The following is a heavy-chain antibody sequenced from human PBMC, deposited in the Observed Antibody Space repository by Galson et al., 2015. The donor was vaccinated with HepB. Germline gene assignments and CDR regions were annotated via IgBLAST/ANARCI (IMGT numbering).Heavy chain of an antibody. CDR3: AAVFRFLEWSPAYYDGLDG. Sequence: SVKVSCKASGGTFSNYAISWVRQAPGQGLEWMGGIIPTFGTTNYVQKFQGRVTITADESTSTAYMELSSLRSEDTAVYYCAAVFRFLEWSPAYYDGLDGWGQGTTVTVSS. V-gene: IGHV1-69*13. D-gene: IGHD3-3*01. J-gene: IGHJ6*02. CDR1: GGTFSNYA. CDR2: IIPTFGTT.